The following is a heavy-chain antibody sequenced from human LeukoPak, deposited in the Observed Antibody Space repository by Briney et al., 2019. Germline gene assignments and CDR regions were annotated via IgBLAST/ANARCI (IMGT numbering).Heavy chain of an antibody. Sequence: ASVKVSCKASGYTFTGYYMHWVRQAPGQGLEWMGWINPNSGGTDYAQKFQGRVTMTRDTSISTAYMELSRLRSDDTAVYYCASDWGLSQLEYCSNTNCYMGAFDIWGQGTMVTISS. J-gene: IGHJ3*02. D-gene: IGHD2-2*02. CDR3: ASDWGLSQLEYCSNTNCYMGAFDI. CDR1: GYTFTGYY. V-gene: IGHV1-2*02. CDR2: INPNSGGT.